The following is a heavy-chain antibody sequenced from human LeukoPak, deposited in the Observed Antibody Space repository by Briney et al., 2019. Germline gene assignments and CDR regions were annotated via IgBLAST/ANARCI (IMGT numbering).Heavy chain of an antibody. D-gene: IGHD6-6*01. CDR2: IWYDGSNK. J-gene: IGHJ6*03. V-gene: IGHV3-33*06. CDR3: AKAGYSSSSFDFYYYMDV. CDR1: GFTFSSYG. Sequence: GGSLRLSCAASGFTFSSYGMHWVRQAPGKGLEWVALIWYDGSNKYYADSVKGRFTISRDNPKNTLYLQMNSLRAEDTAVYYCAKAGYSSSSFDFYYYMDVWGRGTTVTVSS.